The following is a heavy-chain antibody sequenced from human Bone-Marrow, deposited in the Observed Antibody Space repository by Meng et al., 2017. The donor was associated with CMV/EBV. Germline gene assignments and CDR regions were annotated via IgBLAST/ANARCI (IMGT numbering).Heavy chain of an antibody. J-gene: IGHJ4*02. Sequence: ASVKVSCKASGYTFTDHYFHWVRQAPGQGLEWMGWIHPQSGVTNYAQKFQARVTLTRDTSINTGYMELSRPTSDDTAVYYCARDKNWGPDYWGQGKLVNVDS. V-gene: IGHV1-2*02. CDR3: ARDKNWGPDY. CDR2: IHPQSGVT. CDR1: GYTFTDHY. D-gene: IGHD7-27*01.